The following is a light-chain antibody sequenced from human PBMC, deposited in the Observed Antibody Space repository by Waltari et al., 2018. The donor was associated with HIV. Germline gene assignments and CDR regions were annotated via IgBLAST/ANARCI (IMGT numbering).Light chain of an antibody. J-gene: IGLJ2*01. CDR1: SSNIGTGYH. CDR3: QSYDSSLSSVV. V-gene: IGLV1-40*01. Sequence: QSVLTQPPSVSRAPGHRVTISCSGRSSNIGTGYHVQWYQQLPGTAPKLLMYANSYRPSGVPDRFSGSKSGTSASLAITVLQAEDEADYYCQSYDSSLSSVVFGGGTKLTVL. CDR2: ANS.